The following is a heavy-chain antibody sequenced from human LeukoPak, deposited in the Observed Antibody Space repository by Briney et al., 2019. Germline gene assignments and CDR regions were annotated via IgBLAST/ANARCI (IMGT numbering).Heavy chain of an antibody. CDR1: GYTFTSYG. CDR3: ARGLPVGDGSYSDDPDY. V-gene: IGHV1-18*01. J-gene: IGHJ4*02. Sequence: ASVKVSCKASGYTFTSYGVNWVRQAPGQGLEWMGWISTHNGNTNYAQKLQGRVTMTRDTSASTAYMELSSLRSDDTAVYYCARGLPVGDGSYSDDPDYWGQGTLVTVSS. CDR2: ISTHNGNT. D-gene: IGHD1-26*01.